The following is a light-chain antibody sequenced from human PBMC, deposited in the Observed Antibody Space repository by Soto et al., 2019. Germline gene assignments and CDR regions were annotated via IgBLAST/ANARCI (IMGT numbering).Light chain of an antibody. CDR2: EVS. Sequence: QSALTQPAPVSGSPGQSITISCTGTSSDVGGYNYVSWYQQYPGKAPKLMIYEVSNRPSGVSNRFSGSKSGNTASLTISGLQAEDEADYYCSSFTSTYTGVFGGGTKVTVL. V-gene: IGLV2-14*01. CDR1: SSDVGGYNY. CDR3: SSFTSTYTGV. J-gene: IGLJ3*02.